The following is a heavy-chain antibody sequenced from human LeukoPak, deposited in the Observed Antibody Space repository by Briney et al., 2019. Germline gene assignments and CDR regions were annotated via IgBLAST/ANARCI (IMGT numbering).Heavy chain of an antibody. J-gene: IGHJ4*02. D-gene: IGHD3-22*01. CDR2: INSDGSST. V-gene: IGHV3-74*01. CDR1: GFTFSSYW. Sequence: PGGSLRLSCAASGFTFSSYWMHWVRQAPGKGLVWVSRINSDGSSTSYADSVKGRFTISRDSAKNTLYLQMNSLRAEDTAVYYCARAGYYDSSGYYFPFDYWGQGTLVTVSS. CDR3: ARAGYYDSSGYYFPFDY.